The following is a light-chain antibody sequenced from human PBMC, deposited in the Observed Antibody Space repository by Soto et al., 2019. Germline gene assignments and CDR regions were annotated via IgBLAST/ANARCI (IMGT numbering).Light chain of an antibody. CDR2: DAS. J-gene: IGKJ1*01. CDR3: QQRGNWPPTWT. Sequence: EIVLTQSPATLSLSPGERATLSCRASQSVRGYLAWYQQKPGQAPRLVIFDASNRATGIPARLSGSRSGTVFTLIITSLEHEDSGVYYRQQRGNWPPTWTFGQGTNVETK. V-gene: IGKV3-11*01. CDR1: QSVRGY.